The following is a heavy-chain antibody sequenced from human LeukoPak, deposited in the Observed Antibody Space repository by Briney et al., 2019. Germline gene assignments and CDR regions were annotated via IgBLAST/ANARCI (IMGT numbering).Heavy chain of an antibody. CDR1: GFTFSSYE. V-gene: IGHV3-48*03. CDR2: ISSSGSTI. CDR3: AKGIVVRLDY. D-gene: IGHD1-26*01. Sequence: GGSLRLSCAASGFTFSSYEMNWVRQAPGKGLEWVSYISSSGSTIYYADSVKGRFTISRDNSKNTLYLQMNSLRAEDTAVYYCAKGIVVRLDYWGQGTLVTVSS. J-gene: IGHJ4*02.